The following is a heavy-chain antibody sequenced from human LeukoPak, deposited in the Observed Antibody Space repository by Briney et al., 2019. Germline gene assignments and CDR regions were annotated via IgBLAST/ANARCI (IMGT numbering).Heavy chain of an antibody. Sequence: ASVKVSCKASGYTFTGYYIHWVRQAPGQGLEWMGWINPNSDGTNYAQKFQGRVTMTSDTSISTAYMELTRLRSDDTAVYYCAREYCDSTSCYGPFDYWGQGTLVTASS. J-gene: IGHJ4*02. V-gene: IGHV1-2*02. D-gene: IGHD2-2*01. CDR2: INPNSDGT. CDR3: AREYCDSTSCYGPFDY. CDR1: GYTFTGYY.